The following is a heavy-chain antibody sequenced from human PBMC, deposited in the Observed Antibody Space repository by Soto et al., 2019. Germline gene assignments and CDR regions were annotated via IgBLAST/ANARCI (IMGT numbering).Heavy chain of an antibody. CDR3: ARDSPIGSTFSGYDAIDY. Sequence: SVKVSCKTSGGTFSNDIITWVRQAPGQGLEWMGRIIPLLDIANYAQKFQGRVTITADKSTGTAYMELNSLRSEDTAVYYCARDSPIGSTFSGYDAIDYWGQGTLVTAPQ. CDR2: IIPLLDIA. D-gene: IGHD5-12*01. J-gene: IGHJ4*02. CDR1: GGTFSNDI. V-gene: IGHV1-69*04.